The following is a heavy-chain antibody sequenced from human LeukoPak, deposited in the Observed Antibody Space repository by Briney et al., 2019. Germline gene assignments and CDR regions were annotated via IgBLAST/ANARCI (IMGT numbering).Heavy chain of an antibody. CDR2: IYYSGST. V-gene: IGHV4-59*08. J-gene: IGHJ3*02. Sequence: SETLSLTCTVSGGSISSYYWSWIRQPPGKGLEWIGYIYYSGSTNYNPSLKSRVTISVDTSKNQFSLKLSSVTAADTAVYYCARKWIQGSDAFDIWGQGTMVTVSS. D-gene: IGHD5-18*01. CDR1: GGSISSYY. CDR3: ARKWIQGSDAFDI.